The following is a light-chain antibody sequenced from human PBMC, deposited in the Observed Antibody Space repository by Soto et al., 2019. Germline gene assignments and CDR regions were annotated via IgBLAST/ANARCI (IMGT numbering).Light chain of an antibody. CDR2: DAS. CDR1: QGISSA. V-gene: IGKV1-13*02. Sequence: ALPLTQSPSSLSASVGDRVTITCRASQGISSALAWYQQKPGKAPKLLIYDASSLESGVPSRFSGSGSGTDFTLTISSLQPEDFATYYCQQFNSYPPWTFGPGTKVDIK. J-gene: IGKJ3*01. CDR3: QQFNSYPPWT.